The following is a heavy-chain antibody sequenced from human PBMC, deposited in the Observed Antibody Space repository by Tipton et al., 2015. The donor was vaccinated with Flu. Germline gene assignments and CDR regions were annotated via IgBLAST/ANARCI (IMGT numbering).Heavy chain of an antibody. V-gene: IGHV4-39*01. CDR1: GGSISSSGYY. J-gene: IGHJ4*02. Sequence: TLSLTCTVSGGSISSSGYYWGWIRQPPGKGLEWIGSIYYSGSTYYNPSLKSRVTISVDTSKNQFSLKLSSVTAADTAVYYCARIVAVAPHFDYWGQGTLVTVSS. CDR3: ARIVAVAPHFDY. CDR2: IYYSGST. D-gene: IGHD5-12*01.